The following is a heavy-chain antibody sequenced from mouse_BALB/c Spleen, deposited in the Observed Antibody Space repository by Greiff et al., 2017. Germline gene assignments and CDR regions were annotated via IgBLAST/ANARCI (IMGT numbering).Heavy chain of an antibody. J-gene: IGHJ4*01. CDR1: GYSFTSYY. CDR3: ARREIYYGYWYAMDY. CDR2: IDPFNGGT. V-gene: IGHV1S135*01. Sequence: EVKLQESGPELMKPGASVKISCKASGYSFTSYYMHWVKQSHGKSLEWIGYIDPFNGGTSYNQKFKGKATLTVDKSSSTAYMHLSSLTSEDSAVYYCARREIYYGYWYAMDYWGQGTSVTVSS. D-gene: IGHD1-2*01.